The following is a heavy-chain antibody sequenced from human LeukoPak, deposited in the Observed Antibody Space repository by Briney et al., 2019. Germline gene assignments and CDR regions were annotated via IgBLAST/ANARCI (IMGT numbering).Heavy chain of an antibody. CDR3: ARGPTYYDSSWRYFDF. J-gene: IGHJ2*01. Sequence: ASVKVSCKASGYTFTTYDINWVRQATGQGLEWLGWMNPNIGNTGYSQNFQGRVTMTRNTSISTAYMELTSLRSEDTAVYYCARGPTYYDSSWRYFDFWGRGTLVTVSS. D-gene: IGHD3-22*01. V-gene: IGHV1-8*01. CDR1: GYTFTTYD. CDR2: MNPNIGNT.